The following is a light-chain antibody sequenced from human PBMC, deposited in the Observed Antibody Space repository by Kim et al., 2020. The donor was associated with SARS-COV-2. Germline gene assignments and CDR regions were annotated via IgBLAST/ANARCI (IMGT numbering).Light chain of an antibody. J-gene: IGLJ2*01. V-gene: IGLV2-11*01. CDR3: CSYAGSYGVV. CDR2: DVS. CDR1: SSDVGGYNY. Sequence: GKSVTISCTGTSSDVGGYNYVSWYQQHPGKAPKLMIYDVSKRPSGVPDRFSGSKSGNTASLTISGLQAEDEDDYYCCSYAGSYGVVFGGGTQLTVL.